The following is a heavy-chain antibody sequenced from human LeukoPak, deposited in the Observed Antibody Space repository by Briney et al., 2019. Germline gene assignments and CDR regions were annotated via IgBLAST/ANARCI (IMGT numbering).Heavy chain of an antibody. CDR3: ARTPQKYCSSTTCYPGY. Sequence: GGSLRLSCAASGFTFISYAMSWVRLAPGKGLEWVSTIIGSGDTTYYADSVGGRFTISRDNSKNTLYLQMNSLRAENTAVYYCARTPQKYCSSTTCYPGYWGQGTLVTVPS. V-gene: IGHV3-23*01. CDR2: IIGSGDTT. CDR1: GFTFISYA. D-gene: IGHD2-2*01. J-gene: IGHJ4*02.